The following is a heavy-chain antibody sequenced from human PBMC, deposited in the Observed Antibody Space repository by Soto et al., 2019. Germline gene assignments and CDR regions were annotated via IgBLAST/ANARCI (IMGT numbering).Heavy chain of an antibody. CDR2: IIPIFGTA. V-gene: IGHV1-69*12. Sequence: QVQLVQSGAEVKKPGSSVKVSCKASGGTFSSYAISWVRQAPGQGLEWMGGIIPIFGTANYAQKFQGRVTITADESTSTAYMELSSLRSEDTAVYYCARDGYYDDSSGYYYYFDYWGQGTLVTVSS. CDR3: ARDGYYDDSSGYYYYFDY. CDR1: GGTFSSYA. D-gene: IGHD3-22*01. J-gene: IGHJ4*02.